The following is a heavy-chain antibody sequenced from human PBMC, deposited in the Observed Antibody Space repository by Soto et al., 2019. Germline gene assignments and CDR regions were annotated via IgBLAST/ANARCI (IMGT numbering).Heavy chain of an antibody. D-gene: IGHD6-13*01. Sequence: SETLSLTCTVSGGSISSYYWSWIRQPPGKGLEWIGYIYYSGSTNYNPSLKSRVTISVDTSKNQFSLQLSSVTAADTAVYYCARDPLYGYSSSWYFDYWGQGTLVTVSS. J-gene: IGHJ4*02. CDR2: IYYSGST. CDR3: ARDPLYGYSSSWYFDY. V-gene: IGHV4-59*12. CDR1: GGSISSYY.